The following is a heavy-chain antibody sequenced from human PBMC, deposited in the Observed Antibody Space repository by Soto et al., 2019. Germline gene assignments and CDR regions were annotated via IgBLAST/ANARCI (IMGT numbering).Heavy chain of an antibody. Sequence: EVQVVESGGGLVQPGGSLRLSCAASGFTFTSYWMTWVRQAPGRGLEWVANINTDGSEKSYVDSVKGRFTISRDNAKRALWLQRRSFRADDTAVYYCEREIASRLWGNGPAVIVSS. CDR2: INTDGSEK. CDR1: GFTFTSYW. D-gene: IGHD2-21*01. J-gene: IGHJ6*04. CDR3: EREIASRL. V-gene: IGHV3-7*01.